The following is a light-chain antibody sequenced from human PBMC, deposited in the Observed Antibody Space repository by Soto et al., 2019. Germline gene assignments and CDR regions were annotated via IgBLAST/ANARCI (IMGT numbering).Light chain of an antibody. CDR1: QSVRSY. CDR3: QQRSNWPLIT. Sequence: EIVLTQSPATLSLSPGERATLSCRASQSVRSYLAWYQQKPGQAPRLLIYDASNRATGIPARFSGSGSGTDFALTISSLEPEDFAVYFCQQRSNWPLITFGQGTRLEI. J-gene: IGKJ5*01. V-gene: IGKV3-11*01. CDR2: DAS.